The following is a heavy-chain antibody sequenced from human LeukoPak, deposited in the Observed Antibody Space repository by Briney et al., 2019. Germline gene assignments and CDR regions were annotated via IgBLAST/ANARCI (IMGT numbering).Heavy chain of an antibody. V-gene: IGHV1-69*13. CDR3: ARASGWYNYYYGMDV. D-gene: IGHD6-19*01. Sequence: SVKVSCKASRGTFSSYAISWVRQAPGQGLEWMGGIIPIFGTANYAQKFQGRVTITADESTSTAYMELSSLRSEDTAVYYCARASGWYNYYYGMDVWGQGTTVTVSS. J-gene: IGHJ6*02. CDR1: RGTFSSYA. CDR2: IIPIFGTA.